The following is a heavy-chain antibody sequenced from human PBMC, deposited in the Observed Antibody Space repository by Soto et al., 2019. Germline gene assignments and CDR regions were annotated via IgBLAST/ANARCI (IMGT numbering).Heavy chain of an antibody. CDR1: GCTFSSYA. CDR3: ARARLWFGEFH. CDR2: ISYDGSNK. J-gene: IGHJ4*02. Sequence: QVQLVESGGGVVQPGRSLRLSCAASGCTFSSYAMHWVRQAPGKGLERVSVISYDGSNKDYSDSVKGRFTISRDNSKTTLYLQMNSRGAEDTAVYYCARARLWFGEFHCGQGTLVTVSS. D-gene: IGHD3-10*01. V-gene: IGHV3-30-3*01.